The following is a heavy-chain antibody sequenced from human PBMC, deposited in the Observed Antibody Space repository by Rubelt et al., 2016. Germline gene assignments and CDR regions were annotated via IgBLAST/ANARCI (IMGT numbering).Heavy chain of an antibody. CDR1: GFTFGRYW. Sequence: LVQHGGSLRLSCAASGFTFGRYWMNWFRQAPGKGLEWVANIREDGSEKNYVDSVKGRFTISRDNAKNSLYLQMSSLRVDDTAMYYCARSYSPRFLEYLGYWGQGTLVTVSS. D-gene: IGHD3-3*01. CDR3: ARSYSPRFLEYLGY. V-gene: IGHV3-7*01. J-gene: IGHJ4*02. CDR2: IREDGSEK.